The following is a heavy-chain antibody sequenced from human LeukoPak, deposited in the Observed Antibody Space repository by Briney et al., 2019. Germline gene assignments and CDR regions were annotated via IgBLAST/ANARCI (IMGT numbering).Heavy chain of an antibody. CDR3: ARPRDFSIWGYYFDY. J-gene: IGHJ4*02. V-gene: IGHV5-51*01. CDR2: IYPGDSDT. CDR1: GSIFTSYW. D-gene: IGHD3-16*01. Sequence: GESLQISCKGSGSIFTSYWIGWVRQLPGKGLEWMGIIYPGDSDTRYSPSFQGQVTISADKSISTAYLQWSSLKASDTAMYYCARPRDFSIWGYYFDYWGQGTLVTVSS.